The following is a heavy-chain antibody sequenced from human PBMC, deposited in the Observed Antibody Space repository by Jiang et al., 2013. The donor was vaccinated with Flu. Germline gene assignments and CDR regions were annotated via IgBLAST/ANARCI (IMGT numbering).Heavy chain of an antibody. D-gene: IGHD3-22*01. V-gene: IGHV3-9*01. CDR1: GFTFDDYG. CDR2: ISWNSGNI. J-gene: IGHJ3*02. Sequence: QLVESGGGLVQPGRSLRLSCAASGFTFDDYGMHWVRQAPGKGLEWVSGISWNSGNIGYADSVKGRFTISRDNAKNSLYLQMNSLRAEDTALYYCAKQRYDSSGYGAFDIWGQGTMVTVSS. CDR3: AKQRYDSSGYGAFDI.